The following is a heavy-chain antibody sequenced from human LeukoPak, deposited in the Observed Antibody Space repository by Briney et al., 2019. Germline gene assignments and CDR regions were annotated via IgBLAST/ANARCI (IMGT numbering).Heavy chain of an antibody. V-gene: IGHV3-30-3*01. J-gene: IGHJ4*02. CDR3: ARDITGYSSSWSFDY. CDR1: GFTFSSYA. D-gene: IGHD6-13*01. CDR2: ISYDGSNK. Sequence: GGSLRLSCAASGFTFSSYAMHWVRQAPGKGLEWVAVISYDGSNKYYADSVKGRFTISRDNSKNTLYLQMNSLRAEDTAVYYCARDITGYSSSWSFDYWGQGTLVTVSS.